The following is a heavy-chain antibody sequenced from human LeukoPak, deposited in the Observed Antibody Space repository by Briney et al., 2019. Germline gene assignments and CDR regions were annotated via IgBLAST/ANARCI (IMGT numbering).Heavy chain of an antibody. Sequence: PWGSLRLSCAASGFSFSSYAMHWVRQAPGKGLEWVAFISYDGSNKYYADSVKGRFTLSRDSSKNTLYLQMNSLRAEEMAVYYCARAAGGGSYLRYAFDIWGQGTMVSVSS. CDR1: GFSFSSYA. V-gene: IGHV3-30-3*01. CDR3: ARAAGGGSYLRYAFDI. CDR2: ISYDGSNK. J-gene: IGHJ3*02. D-gene: IGHD1-26*01.